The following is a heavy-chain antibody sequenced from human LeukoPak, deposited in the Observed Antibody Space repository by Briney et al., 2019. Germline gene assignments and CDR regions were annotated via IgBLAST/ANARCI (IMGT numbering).Heavy chain of an antibody. J-gene: IGHJ6*02. Sequence: GGSLRLSCAASGFTFSSYEMNWVRQAPGKGLEWVSYISSSGSTIYYADSVKGRFTISRDNAKNSLYLQMNSLRAEDTAVYYCARDEYSSAPPSGMDVWGQGTTGTVS. D-gene: IGHD6-6*01. CDR2: ISSSGSTI. V-gene: IGHV3-48*03. CDR1: GFTFSSYE. CDR3: ARDEYSSAPPSGMDV.